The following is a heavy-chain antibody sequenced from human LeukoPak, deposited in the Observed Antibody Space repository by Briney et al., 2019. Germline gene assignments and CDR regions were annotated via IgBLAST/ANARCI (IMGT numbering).Heavy chain of an antibody. V-gene: IGHV4-39*07. CDR2: IYYSGST. CDR1: GGSISSISYY. Sequence: TSETLSPTCPVSGGSISSISYYWGWIRQPPGKGLEWIGSIYYSGSTYYNPSLKSRVTISVDTSKNQFSLKLSSVTAADTAVYYCARVAYYYGSGSYRPRIDYWGQGTLVTVSS. D-gene: IGHD3-10*01. CDR3: ARVAYYYGSGSYRPRIDY. J-gene: IGHJ4*02.